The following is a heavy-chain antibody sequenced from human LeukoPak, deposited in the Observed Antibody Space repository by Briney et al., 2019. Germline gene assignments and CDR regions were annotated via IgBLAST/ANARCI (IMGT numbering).Heavy chain of an antibody. Sequence: SETLSLTCTVSGYSISSGYYWGWIRQPPGKGLEWIGSIYHSGSTYYNPSLKSRVTISVDTSKNQFSLKLTSVTATDTAVYYCARTYPDCDYWGQGTLVTVSS. J-gene: IGHJ4*02. V-gene: IGHV4-38-2*02. CDR3: ARTYPDCDY. CDR1: GYSISSGYY. D-gene: IGHD2-21*02. CDR2: IYHSGST.